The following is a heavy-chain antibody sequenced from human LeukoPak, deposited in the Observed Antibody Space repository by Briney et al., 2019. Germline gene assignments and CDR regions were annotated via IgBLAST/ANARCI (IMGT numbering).Heavy chain of an antibody. J-gene: IGHJ4*02. CDR3: ARGPYCSGGSCYSQYFDY. CDR2: ISAHNANT. Sequence: ASVKVSCKASGYTFTSYGISWVRQAPGQGLEWMGWISAHNANTKYAQKLQGRVSMTTGTSTSTAYMELRSLRSDDTAVYYCARGPYCSGGSCYSQYFDYWGQGTLVTVSS. CDR1: GYTFTSYG. V-gene: IGHV1-18*01. D-gene: IGHD2-15*01.